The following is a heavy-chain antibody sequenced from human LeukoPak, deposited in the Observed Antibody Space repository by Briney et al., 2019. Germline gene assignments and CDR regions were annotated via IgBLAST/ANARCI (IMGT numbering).Heavy chain of an antibody. Sequence: ASVKVSCKASGYTFTSYHMHWVRQAPGQGLEWMGIINPSGGSPTYAQKFQGRVTMTRDVSTSTVYMELSSLRSDDTAVYYCARGTTDYYMDVWGKGTTVTVSS. CDR3: ARGTTDYYMDV. CDR1: GYTFTSYH. J-gene: IGHJ6*03. V-gene: IGHV1-46*01. D-gene: IGHD1-1*01. CDR2: INPSGGSP.